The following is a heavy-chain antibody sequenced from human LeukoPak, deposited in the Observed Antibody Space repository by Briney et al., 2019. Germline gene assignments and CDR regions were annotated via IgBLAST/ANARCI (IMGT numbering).Heavy chain of an antibody. J-gene: IGHJ4*02. D-gene: IGHD3-9*01. CDR1: GYTFTSYD. CDR3: ARDSPLILTALDY. Sequence: GASVKVSCKASGYTFTSYDINWVRQATGQGLEWMGWMNPNSGNTGYAQKLQGRVTMTTDTSTSTAYMELRSLRSDDTAVYYCARDSPLILTALDYWGQGTLVTVSS. V-gene: IGHV1-8*01. CDR2: MNPNSGNT.